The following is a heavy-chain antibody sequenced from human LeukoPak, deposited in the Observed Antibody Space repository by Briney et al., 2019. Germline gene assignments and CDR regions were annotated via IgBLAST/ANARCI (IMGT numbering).Heavy chain of an antibody. CDR2: IYENDEK. CDR1: GFSFSTGGVG. CDR3: AHRHRGVASDI. J-gene: IGHJ3*02. Sequence: SGPTLENPTQTLTLTCTFSGFSFSTGGVGVGWIRQPPGEALEWLGVIYENDEKLYSSSLQNRLSITKDTSKNQVVLTMANMDPVDTATYYCAHRHRGVASDIWGQGTMVTVSS. V-gene: IGHV2-5*01. D-gene: IGHD2-15*01.